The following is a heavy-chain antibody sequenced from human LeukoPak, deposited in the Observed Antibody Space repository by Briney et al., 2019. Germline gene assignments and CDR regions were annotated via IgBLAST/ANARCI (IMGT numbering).Heavy chain of an antibody. CDR3: ARGLATRGRKWFDP. V-gene: IGHV4-61*02. Sequence: PSQTLSLTCTVSGGSISSGSYYWRWLRQPAGKGLEWIGRIYTSGSTNYNPSLKSRVTISVDTSKNQFSLKLSSVTAADTAVYYCARGLATRGRKWFDPWGQGTLVTVSS. J-gene: IGHJ5*02. D-gene: IGHD3-10*01. CDR1: GGSISSGSYY. CDR2: IYTSGST.